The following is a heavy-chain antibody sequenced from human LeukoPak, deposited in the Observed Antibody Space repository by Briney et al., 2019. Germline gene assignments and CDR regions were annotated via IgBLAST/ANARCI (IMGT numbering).Heavy chain of an antibody. J-gene: IGHJ6*02. CDR2: ISVYNGNT. CDR3: ARRLPSGYYNALDV. Sequence: ASVEVSCNASGYTFSNYGISWVRQAPGQGLEWMGWISVYNGNTNYAQNLQGRVTMTTDTSTSTAYMELRSLRSDDTASYYCARRLPSGYYNALDVWGQGTTVTVSS. V-gene: IGHV1-18*01. D-gene: IGHD4-11*01. CDR1: GYTFSNYG.